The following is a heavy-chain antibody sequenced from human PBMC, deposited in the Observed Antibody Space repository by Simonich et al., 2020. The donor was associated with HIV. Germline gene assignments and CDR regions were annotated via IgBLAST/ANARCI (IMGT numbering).Heavy chain of an antibody. CDR1: GGSFSGYY. D-gene: IGHD3-3*01. Sequence: QVQLQQWGAGLLKPSETLSLTCAVYGGSFSGYYCSWIRQPPGKGRAWIGEINHSGITNYKSSRNSRATISVDKSKNQFSLKLSSVTAADTAIYYCARRDRELILYFDYWGQGNLVTVSS. J-gene: IGHJ4*02. V-gene: IGHV4-34*01. CDR2: INHSGIT. CDR3: ARRDRELILYFDY.